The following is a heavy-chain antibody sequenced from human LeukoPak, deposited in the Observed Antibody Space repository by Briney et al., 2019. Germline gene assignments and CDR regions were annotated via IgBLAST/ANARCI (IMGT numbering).Heavy chain of an antibody. CDR1: GFTFSNYA. CDR3: ARGDGGSYRGNFDS. D-gene: IGHD3-16*02. CDR2: ISYDGSNK. J-gene: IGHJ4*02. V-gene: IGHV3-30-3*01. Sequence: GRSLRLSCAASGFTFSNYAMHWVRQAPGKGLEGVAVISYDGSNKYYADSVKGRFTISRDNSKNTLYLQMNSLRAEDTAVYYCARGDGGSYRGNFDSWGQGTLVTVSS.